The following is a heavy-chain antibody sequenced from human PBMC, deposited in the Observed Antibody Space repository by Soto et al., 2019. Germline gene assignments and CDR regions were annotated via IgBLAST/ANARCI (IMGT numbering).Heavy chain of an antibody. J-gene: IGHJ6*02. CDR2: MNPNSGNT. V-gene: IGHV1-8*01. CDR3: AREKTSDGRDV. CDR1: GYTFTSYD. Sequence: QVQLVQSGAEVKKPGASVKVSCKASGYTFTSYDLTLVRQAAGQGLEWMGWMNPNSGNTGYAQKFQGRVTMTRNTSISTAYMELSSLSSEDTAVYYFAREKTSDGRDVWGQGTTVTVSS.